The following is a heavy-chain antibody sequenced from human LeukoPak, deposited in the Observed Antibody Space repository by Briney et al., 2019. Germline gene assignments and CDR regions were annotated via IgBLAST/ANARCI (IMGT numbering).Heavy chain of an antibody. D-gene: IGHD3-9*01. V-gene: IGHV4-34*01. CDR2: INHSGST. CDR1: GGSFSGYY. J-gene: IGHJ4*02. Sequence: SETLSLTCAVYGGSFSGYYWSWIRQPPGKGLEWIGEINHSGSTNYNPSLKSRVTISVDASKNQFSLKQSSVTAADTAVYYCARLSIYDILTGYYLFDYWGQGTLVTVSS. CDR3: ARLSIYDILTGYYLFDY.